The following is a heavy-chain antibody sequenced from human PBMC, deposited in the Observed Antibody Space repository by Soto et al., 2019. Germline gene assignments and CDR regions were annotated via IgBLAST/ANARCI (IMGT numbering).Heavy chain of an antibody. J-gene: IGHJ2*01. CDR2: ISGSGGST. CDR3: AKDQVRYYYGSGSPSSWYFDL. D-gene: IGHD3-10*01. Sequence: EVQLLESGGGLVQPGGSLRLSCAASGFTFSSYAMSWVRQAPGKGLECVSAISGSGGSTYYADSVKGRFTISRDNSKNTLYLQMNSLRAEDTAVYYCAKDQVRYYYGSGSPSSWYFDLWGRGTLVTVSS. CDR1: GFTFSSYA. V-gene: IGHV3-23*01.